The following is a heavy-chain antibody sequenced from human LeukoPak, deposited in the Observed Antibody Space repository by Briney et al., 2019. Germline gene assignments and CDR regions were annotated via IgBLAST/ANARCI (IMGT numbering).Heavy chain of an antibody. J-gene: IGHJ4*02. CDR1: GGSISSNY. CDR3: ARGYTVTTPFDY. V-gene: IGHV4-4*07. D-gene: IGHD4-17*01. Sequence: SETLSLTCTVSGGSISSNYWSWIRQPAGKGLEWIGRIYSSGSTIYNPSLKSRVTMSVDTSKNQFSLKLSSVSAADTAVYYCARGYTVTTPFDYWGQGTLVTVSS. CDR2: IYSSGST.